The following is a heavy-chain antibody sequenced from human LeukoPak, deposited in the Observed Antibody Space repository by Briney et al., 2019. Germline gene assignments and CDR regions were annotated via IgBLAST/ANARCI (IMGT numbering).Heavy chain of an antibody. CDR2: IHYGGNT. V-gene: IGHV4-39*07. J-gene: IGHJ6*03. D-gene: IGHD3-3*01. CDR3: ARDITAPTYDYVDV. Sequence: SETLSLTCTVTGGSISSSDHYWGWIRQPPGKGLEWIGSIHYGGNTYYNPSFSSRLTISIDTSKNQFSLNLGSVTAADTAVYYCARDITAPTYDYVDVWGKGTTVTVSS. CDR1: GGSISSSDHY.